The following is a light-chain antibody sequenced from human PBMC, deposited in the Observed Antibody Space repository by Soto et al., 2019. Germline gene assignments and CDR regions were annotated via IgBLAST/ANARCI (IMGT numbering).Light chain of an antibody. J-gene: IGKJ1*01. V-gene: IGKV3-11*01. CDR1: QSVTNY. CDR2: DAS. Sequence: EIVLTQSPATLSLSPGERATLSCRASQSVTNYLAWYQQKPGQAPRLLIYDASNRATGIPGRFSGSGSGTDFTLTTSSLEPEDFADYYCQQRSNWPWTFGQGTKVEIK. CDR3: QQRSNWPWT.